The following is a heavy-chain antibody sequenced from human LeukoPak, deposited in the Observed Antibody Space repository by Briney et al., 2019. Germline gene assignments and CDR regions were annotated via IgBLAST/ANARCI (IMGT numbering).Heavy chain of an antibody. D-gene: IGHD3-22*01. CDR1: GGSISRYY. CDR2: IHHSGST. J-gene: IGHJ4*02. CDR3: ASDSSGYYYPYY. V-gene: IGHV4-59*08. Sequence: PSETLSLTCIVSGGSISRYYWSWIRQPPGKGLELIGYIHHSGSTNYNPFLKSRVTISVDTSKNQFSLKLSSVTAADTAVYYCASDSSGYYYPYYWGQGTLVIVSS.